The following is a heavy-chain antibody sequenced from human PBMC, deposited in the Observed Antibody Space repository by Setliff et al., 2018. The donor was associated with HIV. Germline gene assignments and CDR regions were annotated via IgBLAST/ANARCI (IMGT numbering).Heavy chain of an antibody. CDR1: GYTFNDYN. CDR2: IDPDSGYT. J-gene: IGHJ4*02. V-gene: IGHV1-2*02. CDR3: ARAGSYFDSSPFDH. D-gene: IGHD3-10*01. Sequence: ASVKVSCKASGYTFNDYNIHWVRQAPGQGLEWMGWIDPDSGYTNYAQKFQGRVTMTRKTSIRTAYMELSRLRSGDTAVYYCARAGSYFDSSPFDHWGQGTLVTVSS.